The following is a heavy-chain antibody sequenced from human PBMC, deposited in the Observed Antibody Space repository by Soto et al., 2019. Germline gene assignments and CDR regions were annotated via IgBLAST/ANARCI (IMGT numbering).Heavy chain of an antibody. J-gene: IGHJ5*02. CDR2: FDPEDGET. Sequence: ASVKVSFKVSGYTLTELSMHWVRQAPGKGLEWMGGFDPEDGETIYAQKFQGRVTMTTDTSTSTAYMELRSLRSDDTAVYYCARDRAGPIYDYIWGSYRYPWFDPWGQGTLVTVSS. D-gene: IGHD3-16*02. CDR3: ARDRAGPIYDYIWGSYRYPWFDP. V-gene: IGHV1-24*01. CDR1: GYTLTELS.